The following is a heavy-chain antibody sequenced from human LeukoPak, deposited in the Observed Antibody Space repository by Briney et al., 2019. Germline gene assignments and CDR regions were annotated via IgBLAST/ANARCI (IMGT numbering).Heavy chain of an antibody. J-gene: IGHJ6*02. Sequence: ASETLSLTCTVSGGSISSSSYYWGWIRQPPGKGLEWIGSIYYSGSTYYNPSLKSRVTISVDTSKNQFSLKLSSVTAADTAVYYCARGRKTIFGVARTYYYYGMDVWGQGTTVTVSS. CDR3: ARGRKTIFGVARTYYYYGMDV. CDR2: IYYSGST. V-gene: IGHV4-39*07. CDR1: GGSISSSSYY. D-gene: IGHD3-3*01.